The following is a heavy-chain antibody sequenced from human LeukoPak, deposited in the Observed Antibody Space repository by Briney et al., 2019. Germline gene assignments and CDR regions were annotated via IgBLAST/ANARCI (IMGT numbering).Heavy chain of an antibody. D-gene: IGHD6-6*01. V-gene: IGHV1-69*05. Sequence: SVKVSCKASGGTFSSYAISWVRQAPGQGLEWMGGIIPIFGTANYAQKFQGRVTITTDESTSTAYMELSSLRSEDTAVYYCARHLEYSSSYYFDYWAREPWSPSPQ. J-gene: IGHJ4*02. CDR3: ARHLEYSSSYYFDY. CDR1: GGTFSSYA. CDR2: IIPIFGTA.